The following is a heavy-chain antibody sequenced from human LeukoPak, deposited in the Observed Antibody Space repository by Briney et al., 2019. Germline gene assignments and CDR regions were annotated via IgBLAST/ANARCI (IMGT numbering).Heavy chain of an antibody. CDR1: GGSFSGYY. CDR2: ISGSGGST. Sequence: ETLSLTCAVYGGSFSGYYWSWVRQAPGKGLEWVSAISGSGGSTYYADSVKGRFTISRDNSKNTLYLQMNSLRAEDTAVYYCAKDVNPGYYDSSGYYYWGQGTLVTVSS. CDR3: AKDVNPGYYDSSGYYY. J-gene: IGHJ4*02. D-gene: IGHD3-22*01. V-gene: IGHV3-23*01.